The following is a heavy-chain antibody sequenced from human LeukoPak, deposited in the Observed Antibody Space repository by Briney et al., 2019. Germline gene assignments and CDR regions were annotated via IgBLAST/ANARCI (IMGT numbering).Heavy chain of an antibody. V-gene: IGHV3-30-3*01. CDR2: ISYDGSNK. CDR1: GFTFSSYA. Sequence: PGRSLRLSCAASGFTFSSYAMHWVRQAPGKGLEWVAVISYDGSNKYYADSVKGRFTISRDNSKNTLYLQMNSLRAEDTAVYYCARGGNAATYWGQGTLVTVSS. D-gene: IGHD3-10*01. J-gene: IGHJ4*02. CDR3: ARGGNAATY.